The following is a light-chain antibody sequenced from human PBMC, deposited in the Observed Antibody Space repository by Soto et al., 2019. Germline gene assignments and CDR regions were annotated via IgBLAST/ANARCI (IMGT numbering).Light chain of an antibody. V-gene: IGKV3-20*01. CDR2: GAS. J-gene: IGKJ1*01. CDR3: QQYGSSPRT. CDR1: QSVTNSF. Sequence: EIVLTQSPCTLSLSPGERATLSCRASQSVTNSFLAWHQQKPGQAPRLLFYGASTRDSGIPDRISGSGSGTDFTFTISSPEPEDFAVYYCQQYGSSPRTFGQGTKVEIK.